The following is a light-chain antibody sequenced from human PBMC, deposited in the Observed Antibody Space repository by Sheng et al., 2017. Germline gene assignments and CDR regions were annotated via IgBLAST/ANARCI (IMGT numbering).Light chain of an antibody. Sequence: EIVLTQSPATLSLSPGGRATLSCRASQSVSTNVAWYQQKPGLAPRLLIYGASSRATGFPARLSGSGSGTEFTLTISSLQSEDFAVYYCQQYDKWPLTFGGGTKVEIK. J-gene: IGKJ4*01. V-gene: IGKV3-15*01. CDR2: GAS. CDR3: QQYDKWPLT. CDR1: QSVSTN.